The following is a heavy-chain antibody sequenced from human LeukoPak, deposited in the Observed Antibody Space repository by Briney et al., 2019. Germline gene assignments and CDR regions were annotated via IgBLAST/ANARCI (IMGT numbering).Heavy chain of an antibody. CDR3: ARDITMIVATGHNGRFDP. CDR1: GGSISSGDYY. Sequence: PSETLSLTCTVSGGSISSGDYYWSWIRQPPGKGLEWIGYIHYSGSTYYNPSLKSRVTISVDTSKNQFSLKLSSVTAADTAVYYCARDITMIVATGHNGRFDPWGQGTLVTVSS. J-gene: IGHJ5*02. CDR2: IHYSGST. V-gene: IGHV4-30-4*01. D-gene: IGHD3-22*01.